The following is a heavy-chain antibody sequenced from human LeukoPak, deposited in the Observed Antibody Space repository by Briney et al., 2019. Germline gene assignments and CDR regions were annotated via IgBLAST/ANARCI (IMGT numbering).Heavy chain of an antibody. CDR2: INHSGST. CDR3: ARRSIYYGMDV. D-gene: IGHD4-11*01. J-gene: IGHJ6*02. CDR1: GGSFSGYY. Sequence: PSETPSLTCAVYGGSFSGYYWSWIRQPPGKGLEWIGEINHSGSTNYNPSLKSRVTISVDTSKNQFSLKLSSVTAADTAVYYCARRSIYYGMDVWGQGTTVTVSS. V-gene: IGHV4-34*01.